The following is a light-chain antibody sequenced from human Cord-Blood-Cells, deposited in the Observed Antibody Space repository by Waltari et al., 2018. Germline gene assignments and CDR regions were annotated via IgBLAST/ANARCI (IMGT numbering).Light chain of an antibody. V-gene: IGLV2-23*01. Sequence: QSALTQPASGSGSPVQSITISCTGTSSDVGSYNLVSWYQQHPGKAPKLMIYECSNRPSGVSNRFSGSKSGNTASLTISGLQAEDEADYYCCSYAGSSTFVFGTGTKVTVL. CDR2: ECS. J-gene: IGLJ1*01. CDR1: SSDVGSYNL. CDR3: CSYAGSSTFV.